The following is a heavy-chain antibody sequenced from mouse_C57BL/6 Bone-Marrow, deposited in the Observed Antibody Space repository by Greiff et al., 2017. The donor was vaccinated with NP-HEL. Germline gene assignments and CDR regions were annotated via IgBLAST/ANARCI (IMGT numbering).Heavy chain of an antibody. V-gene: IGHV8-12*01. CDR2: IYWDDDK. D-gene: IGHD2-2*01. CDR1: GFSLSTSGMG. CDR3: ARWGGLVDYFDY. J-gene: IGHJ2*01. Sequence: QVTLKESGPGILQSSQTLSLTCSFSGFSLSTSGMGVSWIRQPSGKGLEWLAHIYWDDDKRYNPSLKSRLTISKDTSRNQVFLKTTSVDTSDTATYYCARWGGLVDYFDYWGQGTTLTVSS.